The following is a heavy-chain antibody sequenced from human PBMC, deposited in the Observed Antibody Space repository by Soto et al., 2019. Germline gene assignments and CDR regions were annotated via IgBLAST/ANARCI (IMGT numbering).Heavy chain of an antibody. CDR3: AKRGAGHDFDY. J-gene: IGHJ4*02. D-gene: IGHD6-19*01. CDR2: ISGSGDST. V-gene: IGHV3-23*01. CDR1: GFTFSSYA. Sequence: EVQLLESGGGLVQPGGSLRLSCAASGFTFSSYAMSWVRQAPGKGLEWVSVISGSGDSTYYADSVKGRLTSSRDNSKHTLYLQRNSLRAEDTAVYNCAKRGAGHDFDYRGQGTLVTVSS.